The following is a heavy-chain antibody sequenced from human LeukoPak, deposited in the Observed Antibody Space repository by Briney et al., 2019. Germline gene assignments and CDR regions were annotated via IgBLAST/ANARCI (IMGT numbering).Heavy chain of an antibody. V-gene: IGHV3-53*01. CDR3: ARRAGAYSHPYDY. J-gene: IGHJ4*02. CDR1: GFTFSTYS. Sequence: GGSLRLSCAASGFTFSTYSMNWVRQAPGKGLMWVSFIYSDNTHYSDSVKGRFTISRDNSKNTLYLQMNSLRAEDTAVYYCARRAGAYSHPYDYWGQGTLVTVSS. D-gene: IGHD4/OR15-4a*01. CDR2: IYSDNT.